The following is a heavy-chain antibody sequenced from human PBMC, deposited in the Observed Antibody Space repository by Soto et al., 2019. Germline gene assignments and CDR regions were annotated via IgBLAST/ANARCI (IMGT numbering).Heavy chain of an antibody. CDR2: ISNDGSIT. CDR3: AKDLTWNQADY. V-gene: IGHV3-74*01. J-gene: IGHJ4*02. CDR1: GFIFSHYW. D-gene: IGHD1-1*01. Sequence: PGGSLRLSCEASGFIFSHYWMHRVRQTPGTGLVWVSHISNDGSITHYADSVKGRFTISRDNAKNILYLQMNSLRAEDTAVYYCAKDLTWNQADYWGQGALVTVSS.